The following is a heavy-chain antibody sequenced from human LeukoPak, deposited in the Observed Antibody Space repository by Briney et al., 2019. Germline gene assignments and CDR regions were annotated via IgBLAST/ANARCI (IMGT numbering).Heavy chain of an antibody. Sequence: SETLSLTCTVSGGSINSYYWGWIRQPPGKGLEWIGSIYHSGSTYYNPSLKSRVTISVDTSKNQFSLKLSSVTAADTAVYYCARGDYYDSSGYYIWGQGTLVTVSS. D-gene: IGHD3-22*01. J-gene: IGHJ4*02. V-gene: IGHV4-38-2*02. CDR1: GGSINSYY. CDR3: ARGDYYDSSGYYI. CDR2: IYHSGST.